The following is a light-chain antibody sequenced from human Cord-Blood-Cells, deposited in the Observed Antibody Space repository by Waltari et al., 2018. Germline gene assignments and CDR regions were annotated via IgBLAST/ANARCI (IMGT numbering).Light chain of an antibody. V-gene: IGLV2-23*02. Sequence: QSALTQPASVSGSPGQSITISCTGTSSDVGSYNLVSWYQQHPGKAPKLMIYEVSNRPSGVSNRFAGSKSGNTAYLTISGLQAEDEADYYCCSYAGSSTFVFGTGTKVTVL. CDR2: EVS. CDR3: CSYAGSSTFV. J-gene: IGLJ1*01. CDR1: SSDVGSYNL.